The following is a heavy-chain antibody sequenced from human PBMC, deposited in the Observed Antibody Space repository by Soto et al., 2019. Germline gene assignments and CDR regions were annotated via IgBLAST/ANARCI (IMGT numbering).Heavy chain of an antibody. CDR1: GDSINNYY. J-gene: IGHJ4*02. V-gene: IGHV4-59*01. D-gene: IGHD6-13*01. CDR2: IYYTGST. CDR3: SKYRRTEAEGFTLDY. Sequence: SETLSLTCTVSGDSINNYYWSWIRQPPGKRLEWIGYIYYTGSTTYNPSLESRVTMSVDTSKNQFSLKLSSVNAADTAVYYCSKYRRTEAEGFTLDYWGRGTLVTVSS.